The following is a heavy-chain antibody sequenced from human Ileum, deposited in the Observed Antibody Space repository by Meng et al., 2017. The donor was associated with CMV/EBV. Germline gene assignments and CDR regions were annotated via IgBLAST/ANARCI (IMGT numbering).Heavy chain of an antibody. CDR1: EFSITDYA. V-gene: IGHV3-23*01. CDR2: ISASGYYT. J-gene: IGHJ4*02. D-gene: IGHD5-24*01. Sequence: AASEFSITDYAVNWVRQAPGKGLGWVSVISASGYYTFYAESVKGRFTIGRDISKNTVYLQTNSLRAEDTAVYFCAKAPTRRYYFDSWGQGSLVTVSS. CDR3: AKAPTRRYYFDS.